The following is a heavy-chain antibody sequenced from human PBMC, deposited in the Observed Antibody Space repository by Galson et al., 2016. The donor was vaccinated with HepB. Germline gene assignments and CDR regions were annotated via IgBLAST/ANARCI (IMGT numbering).Heavy chain of an antibody. V-gene: IGHV4-30-2*01. CDR2: IYHSGST. CDR1: GGSISSGDYS. CDR3: ARHCGGGSCYRAFEI. J-gene: IGHJ3*02. D-gene: IGHD2-15*01. Sequence: TLSLTCAVSGGSISSGDYSWSWIRQPPGKGLEWIGYIYHSGSTYYNPSLKSRVTISVDRSKNQFSLKLSSVTAADTAVYYCARHCGGGSCYRAFEIWGQGTTVTVSS.